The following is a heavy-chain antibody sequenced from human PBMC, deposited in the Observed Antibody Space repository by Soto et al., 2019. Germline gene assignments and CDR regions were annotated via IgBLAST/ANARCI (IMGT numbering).Heavy chain of an antibody. D-gene: IGHD3-22*01. Sequence: SETLSLTCTVSGGSISSSSYYWGWIRRPPGKGLEWIGSIFYSGTTYYNPSLKSRVTISVDTSKNQFSLKLSSVTAADTAVYYCTRGRDRSYYYYYGMDVWGQGTTVTVSS. J-gene: IGHJ6*02. V-gene: IGHV4-39*01. CDR2: IFYSGTT. CDR3: TRGRDRSYYYYYGMDV. CDR1: GGSISSSSYY.